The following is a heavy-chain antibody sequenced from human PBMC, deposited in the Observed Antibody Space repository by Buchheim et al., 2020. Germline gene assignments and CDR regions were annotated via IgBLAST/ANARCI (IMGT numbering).Heavy chain of an antibody. CDR1: GGSFSGYY. V-gene: IGHV4-34*01. D-gene: IGHD3-22*01. CDR2: INHSGST. Sequence: QVQLQQWGAGLLKPSETLSLTCAVYGGSFSGYYWSWIRQPPGKGLEWIGEINHSGSTNYNPSLKSRVTISVDTSKNQFSLKLSSVTAADTAVYYCARVDYYDSSGYPKLDYWGQGTL. J-gene: IGHJ4*02. CDR3: ARVDYYDSSGYPKLDY.